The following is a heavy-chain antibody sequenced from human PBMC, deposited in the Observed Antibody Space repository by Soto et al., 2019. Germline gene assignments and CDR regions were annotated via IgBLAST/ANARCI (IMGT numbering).Heavy chain of an antibody. J-gene: IGHJ6*03. CDR1: GFTFSSYA. CDR3: AKGTDDRYEAAGYYYYYYMDV. CDR2: ISGSGGST. D-gene: IGHD6-13*01. Sequence: GGSLRLSCAASGFTFSSYAMSWVRQAPGKGLEWVSAISGSGGSTYYADSVKGRFTISRDNSKNTLYLQMNSLRAEDTAVYYCAKGTDDRYEAAGYYYYYYMDVWGKGTTVTVSS. V-gene: IGHV3-23*01.